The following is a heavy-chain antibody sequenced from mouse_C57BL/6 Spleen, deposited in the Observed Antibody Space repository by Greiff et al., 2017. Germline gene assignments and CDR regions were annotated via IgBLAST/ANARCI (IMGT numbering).Heavy chain of an antibody. CDR3: ARFLYDDGDHY. Sequence: VQLQQSGPELVKPGASVKISCKASGYTFTDYYMNWVKQSHGKSLEWIGDINPNNGGTSYNQKFKGKATLTVDKSSSTAYMELRSLTSEDAAVYYCARFLYDDGDHYWGQGTTLTVSS. CDR2: INPNNGGT. CDR1: GYTFTDYY. D-gene: IGHD2-3*01. V-gene: IGHV1-26*01. J-gene: IGHJ2*01.